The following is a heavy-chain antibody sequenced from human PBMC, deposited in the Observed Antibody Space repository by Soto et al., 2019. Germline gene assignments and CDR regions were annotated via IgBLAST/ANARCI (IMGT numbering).Heavy chain of an antibody. CDR1: GFTFSSYD. Sequence: EVQLAESGGGMVQPGGSLRLSCVASGFTFSSYDMHWVRQAPGKGLEYVSSISSNGGTTYYGNSVKGRFPISRDNSKNALYLQMGSLRAEDIAVYYCVRRVSENYDYWCQGTLVTSSS. CDR2: ISSNGGTT. CDR3: VRRVSENYDY. J-gene: IGHJ4*02. V-gene: IGHV3-64*01. D-gene: IGHD1-7*01.